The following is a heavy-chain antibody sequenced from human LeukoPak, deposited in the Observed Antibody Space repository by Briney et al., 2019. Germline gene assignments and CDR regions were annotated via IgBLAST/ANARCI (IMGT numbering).Heavy chain of an antibody. V-gene: IGHV4-61*05. D-gene: IGHD6-13*01. CDR3: ARVQRYTVSAAGLHFDY. Sequence: PSETLSLTCTVSGGSISSSSYYWGWIRQPPGKGLEWIGYIYYSGSTNYNPSLKSRVTISVDTSKNQFSLKLSSVTAADTAVYYCARVQRYTVSAAGLHFDYWGQGTLVTVSS. J-gene: IGHJ4*02. CDR1: GGSISSSSYY. CDR2: IYYSGST.